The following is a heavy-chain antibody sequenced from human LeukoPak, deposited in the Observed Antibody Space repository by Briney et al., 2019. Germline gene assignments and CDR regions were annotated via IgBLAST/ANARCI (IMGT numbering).Heavy chain of an antibody. J-gene: IGHJ5*02. D-gene: IGHD6-13*01. V-gene: IGHV4-39*01. CDR3: ASGVVSSNWYKNWFDP. Sequence: PSGTLSLTCTVSGGSIGSSSYYWGWIRQPPGKGLEWIGSIYYTGSTYYNPSLKSRVTISVDTSKNQFSLKLTSVTAADTTIYYCASGVVSSNWYKNWFDPWGQGTLVTVSS. CDR2: IYYTGST. CDR1: GGSIGSSSYY.